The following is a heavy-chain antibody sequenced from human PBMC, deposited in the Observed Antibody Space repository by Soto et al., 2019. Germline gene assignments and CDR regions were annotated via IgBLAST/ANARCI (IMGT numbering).Heavy chain of an antibody. V-gene: IGHV3-23*01. CDR2: ISGGGTSP. J-gene: IGHJ5*01. CDR1: GFTVCNYG. CDR3: SKSGIVATMRTFTWFDS. D-gene: IGHD2-2*01. Sequence: LRLSCAASGFTVCNYGMNGVRQAHDKGLECVSAISGGGTSPHYADSVKGRFTISRDNSKNTLYLQMNSLRAEDTALYYCSKSGIVATMRTFTWFDSWGQGTLVTVSS.